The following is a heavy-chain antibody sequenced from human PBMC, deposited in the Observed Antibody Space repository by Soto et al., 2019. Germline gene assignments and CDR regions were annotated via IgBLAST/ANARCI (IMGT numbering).Heavy chain of an antibody. V-gene: IGHV4-34*01. CDR2: INHSGST. CDR3: ARSLYYYGSGSYYNGNRPFGY. J-gene: IGHJ4*02. CDR1: GGSFSGYY. D-gene: IGHD3-10*01. Sequence: QVQLQQWGAGLLKPSETLSLTCAVYGGSFSGYYWSWIRQPPGKGLEGIGEINHSGSTNYNPSLQSRVTITVDTSKNQFSLKLSSVTAADTAVYYCARSLYYYGSGSYYNGNRPFGYWGQGTLVTVSS.